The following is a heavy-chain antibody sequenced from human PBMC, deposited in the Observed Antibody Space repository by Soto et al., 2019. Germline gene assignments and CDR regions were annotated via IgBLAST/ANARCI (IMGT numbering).Heavy chain of an antibody. CDR2: IYYSGST. Sequence: SETLSLTCTVSGDSISGSYYYWGWIRQPPGKGLEWIASIYYSGSTYYNPSLKSRVTISVDTSMNQFSLELTSVTAADTAVYYCARYGMRYYDSSGYHPPHRYFDYWGQGTLVTVSS. J-gene: IGHJ4*02. CDR3: ARYGMRYYDSSGYHPPHRYFDY. V-gene: IGHV4-39*01. D-gene: IGHD3-22*01. CDR1: GDSISGSYYY.